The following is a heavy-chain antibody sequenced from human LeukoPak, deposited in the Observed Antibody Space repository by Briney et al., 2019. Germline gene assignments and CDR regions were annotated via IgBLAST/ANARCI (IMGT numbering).Heavy chain of an antibody. CDR3: ARDRRYCSGGSCYNRYYYGMDV. D-gene: IGHD2-15*01. Sequence: SETLSLTCTVSGGSISCYYWSWIRQPPGRGLEWIGYIYYSGSTKYNPSLKSRVTISVDTSKNQFSLKLSSVTAADTAVYYCARDRRYCSGGSCYNRYYYGMDVWGQGTTVTVSS. J-gene: IGHJ6*02. CDR2: IYYSGST. CDR1: GGSISCYY. V-gene: IGHV4-59*01.